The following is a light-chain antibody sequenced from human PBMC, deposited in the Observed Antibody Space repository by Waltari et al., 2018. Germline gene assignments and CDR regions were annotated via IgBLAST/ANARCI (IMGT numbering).Light chain of an antibody. V-gene: IGLV2-14*01. Sequence: QSVLTQPASVSGSPGQSIPIPCTGTNNAVGGYNYFSWYQQYPGKAPRLMIYDVTKRPSGVSNRFSGSKSGNTASLTISGLQAEDEADYYCSSYTSSGTLRIFGGGTKVTAL. CDR2: DVT. J-gene: IGLJ2*01. CDR3: SSYTSSGTLRI. CDR1: NNAVGGYNY.